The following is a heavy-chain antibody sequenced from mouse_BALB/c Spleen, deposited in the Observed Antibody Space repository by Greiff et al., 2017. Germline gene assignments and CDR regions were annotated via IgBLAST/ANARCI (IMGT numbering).Heavy chain of an antibody. D-gene: IGHD2-1*01. J-gene: IGHJ4*01. V-gene: IGHV2-4-1*01. CDR2: IWSGGST. Sequence: VQLQESGPGLVQPSQSLSITCTVSGFSLTSYGVHWVRQSPGKGLEWLGVIWSGGSTDYNAAFISRLSISKDNSKSQVFFKMNSLQADDTAIYYCARKGYYGNPYAMDYWGQGTSVTVSS. CDR3: ARKGYYGNPYAMDY. CDR1: GFSLTSYG.